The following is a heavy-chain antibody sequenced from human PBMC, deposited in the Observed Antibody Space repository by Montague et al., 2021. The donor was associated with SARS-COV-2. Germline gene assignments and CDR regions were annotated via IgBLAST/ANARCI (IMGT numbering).Heavy chain of an antibody. CDR1: GFTFSSYS. CDR2: ISSSSSYI. D-gene: IGHD2-2*01. J-gene: IGHJ6*02. CDR3: ASYQNYYYYYGMDV. V-gene: IGHV3-21*01. Sequence: SLRLSCAASGFTFSSYSMNWVHQAPGKGLEWVSSISSSSSYIYYADSVKGRFTISRDNAKNSLYLQMNSLRAEDTAVYYCASYQNYYYYYGMDVWGQGTTVTVSS.